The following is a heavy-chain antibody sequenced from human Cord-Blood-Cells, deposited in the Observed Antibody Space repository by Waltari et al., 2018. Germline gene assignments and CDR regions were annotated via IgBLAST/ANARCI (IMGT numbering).Heavy chain of an antibody. CDR2: INKSGST. D-gene: IGHD2-21*01. CDR1: GGSFSGYY. Sequence: QVQLQQWGAGLLKPSETLSLTCAVYGGSFSGYYWGWIRQPPGKGREWIGEINKSGSTNYTPSLKSRVTISVDTSKNQFSLKLSSVTAADTAVYYCASLVIGAYWGQGTLVTVSS. J-gene: IGHJ4*02. CDR3: ASLVIGAY. V-gene: IGHV4-34*01.